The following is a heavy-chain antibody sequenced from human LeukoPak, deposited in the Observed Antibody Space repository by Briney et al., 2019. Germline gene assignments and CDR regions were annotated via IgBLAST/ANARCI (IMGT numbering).Heavy chain of an antibody. CDR1: GFTFRSYW. Sequence: GGSLRLSCAASGFTFRSYWMSWVRQAPGKGLEWVANIRQDGSEKYYVDSVKGRFTISRDNAKNSLYLQMNSLRAEDTGVYYCAREQPYYYDSSGTALMAEIKYYFDYWGQGTLVTVSS. CDR3: AREQPYYYDSSGTALMAEIKYYFDY. D-gene: IGHD3-22*01. J-gene: IGHJ4*02. CDR2: IRQDGSEK. V-gene: IGHV3-7*01.